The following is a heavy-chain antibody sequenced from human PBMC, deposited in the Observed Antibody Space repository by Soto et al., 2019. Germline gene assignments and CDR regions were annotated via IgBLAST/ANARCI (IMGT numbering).Heavy chain of an antibody. CDR2: ISGSGGST. J-gene: IGHJ4*02. D-gene: IGHD3-10*01. Sequence: GGSLRLSCAASGFTFSSYAMSWVRQAPGKGLEWVSAISGSGGSTYYADSVKGRFTISRDNSKNTLYLQMNSLSAEDKDVYYCAYALYGWCGELEWAGYSWGQGTLVTVSS. CDR3: AYALYGWCGELEWAGYS. V-gene: IGHV3-23*01. CDR1: GFTFSSYA.